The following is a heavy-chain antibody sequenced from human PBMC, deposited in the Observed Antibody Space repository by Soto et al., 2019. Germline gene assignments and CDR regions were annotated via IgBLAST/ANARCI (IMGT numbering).Heavy chain of an antibody. V-gene: IGHV4-31*03. CDR2: IYYSGST. D-gene: IGHD4-17*01. CDR3: ARGTTVAPNWFDP. CDR1: GGSISSGGYY. Sequence: QVQLQESGPGLVKPSQTLSLTCTVSGGSISSGGYYWSWIRQHPGKGLEWIGYIYYSGSTYYNPSLKIRVTISVDTSKNQFSLKLSSVTAADTAVYYCARGTTVAPNWFDPWGQGTLVTVSS. J-gene: IGHJ5*02.